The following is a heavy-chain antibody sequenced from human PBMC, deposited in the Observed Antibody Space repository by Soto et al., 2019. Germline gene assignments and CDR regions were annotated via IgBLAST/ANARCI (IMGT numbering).Heavy chain of an antibody. CDR2: IYYSGST. V-gene: IGHV4-61*01. D-gene: IGHD2-21*01. CDR3: ARDSGVAVIPGFGDWAYGMDV. CDR1: GGSVSSGSYY. J-gene: IGHJ6*02. Sequence: PSETLSLTCTVSGGSVSSGSYYWSWIWLPPGKGLEWIGYIYYSGSTNYNPSLKGRVTLSVDTSKTAFSLKLSFVSAADAAVYYCARDSGVAVIPGFGDWAYGMDVWGQGTPVTVSS.